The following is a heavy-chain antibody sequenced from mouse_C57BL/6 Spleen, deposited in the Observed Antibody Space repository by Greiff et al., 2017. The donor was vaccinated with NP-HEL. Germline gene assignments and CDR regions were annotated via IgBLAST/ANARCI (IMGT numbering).Heavy chain of an antibody. D-gene: IGHD3-2*02. CDR1: GFTFSSYA. CDR3: AREGRQGFDY. J-gene: IGHJ2*01. Sequence: DVMLVESGGGLVKPGGSLKLSCAASGFTFSSYAMSWVRQTPEKRLEWVATISDGGGYTYYPDNVKGRFTIARDNAKNNLYLQMSHLKSEDTAMYYCAREGRQGFDYWGQGTTLTVSS. V-gene: IGHV5-4*01. CDR2: ISDGGGYT.